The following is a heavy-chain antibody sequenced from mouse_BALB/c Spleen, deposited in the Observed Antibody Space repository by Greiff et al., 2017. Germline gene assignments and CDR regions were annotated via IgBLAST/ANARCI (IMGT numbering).Heavy chain of an antibody. CDR2: INPYNGDT. Sequence: EVKLMESGPELVKPGASVKISCKASGYSFTGYFMNWVKQSHGKSLEWIGRINPYNGDTFYNQKFKGKATLTVDKSSSTAHMELLSLTSEDSAVYYCGRSAFYYDYDVGWFAYWGQGTLVTVSA. CDR1: GYSFTGYF. D-gene: IGHD2-4*01. CDR3: GRSAFYYDYDVGWFAY. J-gene: IGHJ3*01. V-gene: IGHV1-37*01.